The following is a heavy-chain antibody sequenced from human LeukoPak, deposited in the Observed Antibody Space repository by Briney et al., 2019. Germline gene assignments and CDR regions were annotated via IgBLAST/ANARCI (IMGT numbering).Heavy chain of an antibody. CDR2: INGDASST. CDR3: ARARGNTYGYFEY. Sequence: GGSLRLSCAASGLTLSGYWMHWVRPAPGKGLVWVSRINGDASSTSYAASGKGRFTISRDNAKSTLYLQMNSLRVEDTAVYYCARARGNTYGYFEYWGQGTLVTVSS. CDR1: GLTLSGYW. V-gene: IGHV3-74*01. D-gene: IGHD5-18*01. J-gene: IGHJ4*02.